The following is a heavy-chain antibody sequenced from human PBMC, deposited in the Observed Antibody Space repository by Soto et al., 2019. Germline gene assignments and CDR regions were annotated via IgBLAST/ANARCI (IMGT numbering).Heavy chain of an antibody. J-gene: IGHJ4*02. D-gene: IGHD6-13*01. Sequence: GGSLKLSCAASGFTFSSYAMSWVRQAPGKGLEWVSAISGSGGSTYYADSVKGRFTISRDNSKNTLYLQMNSLRADDTAVYYCAKDMSSSWFDYWCQGTLVTVSS. CDR1: GFTFSSYA. CDR3: AKDMSSSWFDY. V-gene: IGHV3-23*01. CDR2: ISGSGGST.